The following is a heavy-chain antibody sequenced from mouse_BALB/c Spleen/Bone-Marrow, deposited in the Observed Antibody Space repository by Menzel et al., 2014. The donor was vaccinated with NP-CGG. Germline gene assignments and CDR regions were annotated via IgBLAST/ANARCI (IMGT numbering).Heavy chain of an antibody. CDR1: GDSITSGY. CDR2: ISYSGST. D-gene: IGHD1-1*01. CDR3: ARWGYYYGSSERAMDY. V-gene: IGHV3-8*02. Sequence: VQLQQSGPSLVKPSQTLSLTCSVTGDSITSGYWNWIRKFPGNKLEYMGYISYSGSTYYNPFLKSRISITRDTSKNQYYLQLNSVTTEDTATYYCARWGYYYGSSERAMDYWGQGTSVTVSS. J-gene: IGHJ4*01.